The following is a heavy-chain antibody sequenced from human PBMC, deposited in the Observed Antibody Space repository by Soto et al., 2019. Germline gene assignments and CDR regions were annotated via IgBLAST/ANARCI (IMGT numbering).Heavy chain of an antibody. CDR3: ARGIRGWFDP. Sequence: EVQLVESGGGLAKPGGSLRLSCAASGFTFSSYSMNWVRQAPGKGLEWVSSISSSSSYIYYADSVKGRFTISRDNAKNSLYLQMNSMRAEDTAVYYCARGIRGWFDPWGQGTLVTVSS. CDR1: GFTFSSYS. V-gene: IGHV3-21*01. J-gene: IGHJ5*02. CDR2: ISSSSSYI.